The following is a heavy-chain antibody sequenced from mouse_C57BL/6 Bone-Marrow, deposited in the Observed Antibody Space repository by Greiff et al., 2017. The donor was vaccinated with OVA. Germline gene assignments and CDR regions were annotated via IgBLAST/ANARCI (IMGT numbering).Heavy chain of an antibody. Sequence: VKLKESGGELVRPGASVKLSCKVSGYTFTDYYINWVKQRPGQGLEWIARIYPGSGNTYYNEKFKGKATLTAEKSSSTAYMQLSSLTSEDSAVYFCARADYYGSSYDAMDYWGQGTSVTVSS. J-gene: IGHJ4*01. V-gene: IGHV1-76*01. D-gene: IGHD1-1*01. CDR1: GYTFTDYY. CDR3: ARADYYGSSYDAMDY. CDR2: IYPGSGNT.